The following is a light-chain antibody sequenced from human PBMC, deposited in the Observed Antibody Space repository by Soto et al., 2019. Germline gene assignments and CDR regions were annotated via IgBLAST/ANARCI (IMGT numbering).Light chain of an antibody. V-gene: IGKV1-9*01. CDR1: QGLSSY. CDR3: QQHNSYPLT. J-gene: IGKJ4*01. CDR2: VTS. Sequence: IQLTQSPSSLSASVGDRVTITCRASQGLSSYLAWYQQKPGKAPELLIYVTSTLQSRVPSRFSGSGSGTDFTLTISSLQPEDFATYYCQQHNSYPLTFGGGTKVEIK.